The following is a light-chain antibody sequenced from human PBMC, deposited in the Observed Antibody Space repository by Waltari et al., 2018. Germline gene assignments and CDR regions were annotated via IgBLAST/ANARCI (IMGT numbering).Light chain of an antibody. CDR2: VTS. Sequence: EIVLTQSPGTLSLSPGERATLSCRASQSVTSISLTWYQQKLGQAPRLLIYVTSSRATCIPDRLSGSGSGTDFSLTISRLEPEDFAGYHCQQYDGEVVTFGGVTKVEI. CDR3: QQYDGEVVT. V-gene: IGKV3-20*01. CDR1: QSVTSIS. J-gene: IGKJ4*01.